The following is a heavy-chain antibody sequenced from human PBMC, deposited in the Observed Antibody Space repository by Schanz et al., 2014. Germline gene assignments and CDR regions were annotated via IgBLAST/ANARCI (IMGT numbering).Heavy chain of an antibody. D-gene: IGHD3-10*01. Sequence: EGQLAESGGGLVQPGGSLRLSCAVSGFTVSSNHMSWVRQAPGKGLEWVSTISASGGSTYYADSVKGRFTISRDNSKNTLHLQVTSLRAEDTAIYYCARDGNYYGSRNYYKTPYYFDYWGQGTLVTVSS. CDR3: ARDGNYYGSRNYYKTPYYFDY. CDR2: ISASGGST. V-gene: IGHV3-23*04. J-gene: IGHJ4*02. CDR1: GFTVSSNH.